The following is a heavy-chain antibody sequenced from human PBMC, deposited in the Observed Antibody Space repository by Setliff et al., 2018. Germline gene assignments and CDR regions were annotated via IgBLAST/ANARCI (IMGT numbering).Heavy chain of an antibody. D-gene: IGHD1-1*01. CDR2: INHRGST. V-gene: IGHV4-34*01. CDR1: GGTFSDYH. Sequence: SETLSLTCAAYGGTFSDYHWTWIRQSPEKGLEWIGEINHRGSTNYNPSLKSRVTISINTSKKQFSLMMNSVTAADTGVYFCARVVPTARRGRLYYYYMDVWDKGATVTVSS. CDR3: ARVVPTARRGRLYYYYMDV. J-gene: IGHJ6*03.